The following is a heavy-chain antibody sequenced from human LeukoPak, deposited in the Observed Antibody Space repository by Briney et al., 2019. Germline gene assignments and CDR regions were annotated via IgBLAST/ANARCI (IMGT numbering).Heavy chain of an antibody. D-gene: IGHD3-22*01. CDR2: INSDGSST. Sequence: PGGSLRLSCAASGFTFSGFWMHWVRQAPGKGLVWVSRINSDGSSTSYADSVKGRFTISRDNSKNTLYLQMNSLRAEDTAVYYCAKDSAGLFDYWGQGTLVTVSS. V-gene: IGHV3-74*01. CDR3: AKDSAGLFDY. J-gene: IGHJ4*02. CDR1: GFTFSGFW.